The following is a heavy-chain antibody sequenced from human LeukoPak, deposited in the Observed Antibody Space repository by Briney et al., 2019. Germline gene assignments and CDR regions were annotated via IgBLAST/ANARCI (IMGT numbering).Heavy chain of an antibody. CDR1: GFTFSSYW. J-gene: IGHJ4*02. D-gene: IGHD3-22*01. CDR3: ARGPGYYDSSGYYPYYFDY. V-gene: IGHV3-53*01. CDR2: IYSGGST. Sequence: PGGSLRLSCAASGFTFSSYWMSWVRQAPGKGLEWVSVIYSGGSTYYADSVKGRFTISRDNSKNTLYLQMNSLRAEDTAVYYCARGPGYYDSSGYYPYYFDYWGQGTLVTVSS.